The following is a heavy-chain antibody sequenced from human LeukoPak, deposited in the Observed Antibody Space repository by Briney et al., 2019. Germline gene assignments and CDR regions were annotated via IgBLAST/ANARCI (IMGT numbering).Heavy chain of an antibody. Sequence: GGSLRLSCAASGFTFSSYALNWVRQAPGKGLEWVSAISGSGGSTYYADSVKGRFTISRDNSKNTLYLQMNSLRAEDTAVYYCAKSMIVVVIPYFDYWGQGTLVTVSS. CDR2: ISGSGGST. V-gene: IGHV3-23*01. D-gene: IGHD3-22*01. CDR1: GFTFSSYA. CDR3: AKSMIVVVIPYFDY. J-gene: IGHJ4*02.